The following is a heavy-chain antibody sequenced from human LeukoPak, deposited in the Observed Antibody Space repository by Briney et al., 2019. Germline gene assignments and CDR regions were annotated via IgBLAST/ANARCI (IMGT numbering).Heavy chain of an antibody. CDR1: GFTFSNYG. J-gene: IGHJ4*02. V-gene: IGHV3-30*02. D-gene: IGHD2-2*01. CDR3: VKAGYCTSTSCYRRFDY. CDR2: IRYDGSNK. Sequence: PGGSLRLSCGASGFTFSNYGMHWVRQAPGKGLEWVAFIRYDGSNKDYADSVKGRFTISRDYSKNTLYLQMNSLRAEDTALYYCVKAGYCTSTSCYRRFDYWGQGTLVTVSS.